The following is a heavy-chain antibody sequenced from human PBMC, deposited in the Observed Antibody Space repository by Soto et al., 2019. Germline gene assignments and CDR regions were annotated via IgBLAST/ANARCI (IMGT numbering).Heavy chain of an antibody. Sequence: QITLKESGPTLVKPTQTLTLTCTFSGISFDIGGVGVGWIRQPPGKALEWLGIVYWDDDKYYSPSLKSRLTITKDTSNNQLVLTMRNMDPVDTATYYCALKEKGSWVNFDFWGQGTLVTVSS. D-gene: IGHD6-13*01. J-gene: IGHJ4*02. CDR1: GISFDIGGVG. V-gene: IGHV2-5*02. CDR3: ALKEKGSWVNFDF. CDR2: VYWDDDK.